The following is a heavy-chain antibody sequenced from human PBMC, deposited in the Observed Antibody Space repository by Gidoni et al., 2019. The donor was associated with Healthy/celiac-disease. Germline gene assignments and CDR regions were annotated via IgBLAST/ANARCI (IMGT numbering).Heavy chain of an antibody. J-gene: IGHJ5*02. CDR1: GFTFSSYS. CDR2: ISYDGSNK. Sequence: QVQLVESGGGVVQPGRALSLSCAATGFTFSSYSMHWGRQAPGKGLEWVAVISYDGSNKYYADSVKGRFTISRDNSKNTLYLQMNSLRAEDTAVYYCARDSHSSGWTGWFDPWGQGTLVTVSS. V-gene: IGHV3-30-3*01. D-gene: IGHD6-19*01. CDR3: ARDSHSSGWTGWFDP.